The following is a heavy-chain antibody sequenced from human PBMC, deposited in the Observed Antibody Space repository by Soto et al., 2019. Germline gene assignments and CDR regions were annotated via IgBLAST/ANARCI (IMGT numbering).Heavy chain of an antibody. CDR2: IKGDGITT. V-gene: IGHV3-74*01. CDR3: ARGAFGAYYLDY. CDR1: GFTFSSYW. D-gene: IGHD3-3*01. J-gene: IGHJ4*02. Sequence: EVQLVDSGGGLVQPGGSLRLSCAASGFTFSSYWIHWVRQAPGEGLVWVSRIKGDGITTNYADSVKGRFTISRDYAKNTVLLQMNSLRAEYTAVYYCARGAFGAYYLDYWGQGTLVTVSS.